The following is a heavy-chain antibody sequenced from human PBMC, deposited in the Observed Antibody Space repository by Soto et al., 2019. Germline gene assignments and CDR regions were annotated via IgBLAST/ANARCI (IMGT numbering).Heavy chain of an antibody. CDR1: GFTFSTYA. D-gene: IGHD4-17*01. CDR3: AHPRGYGVFDAYDI. Sequence: VGSLRLSCVASGFTFSTYAMSWVRQAPGKGLEWVSALTPSGGETYYADSVKGRFTISRDNSMNALYLQMSSLRIEDTAVCYCAHPRGYGVFDAYDIWGQGTMVTV. CDR2: LTPSGGET. V-gene: IGHV3-23*01. J-gene: IGHJ3*02.